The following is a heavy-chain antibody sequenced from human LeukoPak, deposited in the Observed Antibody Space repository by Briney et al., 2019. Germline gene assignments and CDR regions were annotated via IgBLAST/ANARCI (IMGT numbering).Heavy chain of an antibody. J-gene: IGHJ4*02. CDR3: ARVPYGSGSYYYFDY. Sequence: PSETLSLTCTVSGGSISSYYWGWIRQPPGKGLEWIGSIYYSGSTYYNPSLKSRVTISVDTSKNQFSLKLSSVTAVDTAVYYCARVPYGSGSYYYFDYWGQGTLVTVSS. CDR1: GGSISSYY. CDR2: IYYSGST. D-gene: IGHD3-10*01. V-gene: IGHV4-39*07.